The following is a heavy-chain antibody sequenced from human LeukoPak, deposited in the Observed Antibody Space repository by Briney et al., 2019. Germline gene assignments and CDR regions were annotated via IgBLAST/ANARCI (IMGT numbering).Heavy chain of an antibody. J-gene: IGHJ4*02. V-gene: IGHV4-59*01. D-gene: IGHD3-22*01. CDR2: IYYTGST. CDR3: ASYDSSGYYFDY. Sequence: PLETLSLTCTVSGGSISSYYWSWIRQPPGKGLEWIGYIYYTGSTHYNPSLKSRVTISIDTSKNQFSLKLSSVTAADTAVYYCASYDSSGYYFDYWGQGTLVTVSS. CDR1: GGSISSYY.